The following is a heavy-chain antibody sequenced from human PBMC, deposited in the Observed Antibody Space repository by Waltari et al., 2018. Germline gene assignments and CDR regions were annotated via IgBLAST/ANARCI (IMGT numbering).Heavy chain of an antibody. CDR3: ARTSRSWAPVGWFDP. CDR1: GYTFTGYY. CDR2: INPNSVGT. D-gene: IGHD1-26*01. V-gene: IGHV1-2*06. J-gene: IGHJ5*02. Sequence: QVQLVQSGAEVKKPGASVKVSCKASGYTFTGYYMHWVRRAPGKGREWMGRINPNSVGTTYAPKFKGRVTMTRETSISTAYRELSRLRSDDTAVYYCARTSRSWAPVGWFDPWGQGTLVTVSS.